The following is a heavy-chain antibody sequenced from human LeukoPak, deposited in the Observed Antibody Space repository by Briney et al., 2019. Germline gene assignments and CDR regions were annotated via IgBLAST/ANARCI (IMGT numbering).Heavy chain of an antibody. CDR2: IYSGGST. J-gene: IGHJ5*02. D-gene: IGHD3-22*01. CDR3: ATLPRGGYYPERP. Sequence: GGSLRLSCAASGFTVSSNYMSWVRQAPGKGLEWVSVIYSGGSTYYADSVKGRFTISRDNSKNTLYLQMNSLRAEDTAVYYCATLPRGGYYPERPWGQGTLVTVSS. CDR1: GFTVSSNY. V-gene: IGHV3-53*05.